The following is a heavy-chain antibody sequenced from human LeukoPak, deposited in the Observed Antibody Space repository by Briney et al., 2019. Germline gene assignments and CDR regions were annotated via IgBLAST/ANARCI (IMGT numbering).Heavy chain of an antibody. V-gene: IGHV4-4*07. J-gene: IGHJ4*02. Sequence: LETLSLTCTVSGGSISTYYWSWIRQPAGKGLEWIGRIDTSGSTNSNPSLKSRVTMSVDTSKNQFSLNLNSVTAADTAVYYCARAVTDTGDFEYWGQGTLVTVSS. CDR3: ARAVTDTGDFEY. CDR1: GGSISTYY. CDR2: IDTSGST. D-gene: IGHD6-19*01.